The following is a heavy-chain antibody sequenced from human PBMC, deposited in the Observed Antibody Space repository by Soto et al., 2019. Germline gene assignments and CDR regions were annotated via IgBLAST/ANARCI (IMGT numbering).Heavy chain of an antibody. V-gene: IGHV1-18*01. Sequence: QVQLVQSEAEVKKPGASVKVSCKASGYTFTTYGISWVRQAPGQGLEWMGWISTYNDNTNYAQNLQGRVTMTTVTSTSTAYMELTSLRSDDTAVYYCARQEYSVSSRDYWGQGTLVTVSS. CDR1: GYTFTTYG. CDR2: ISTYNDNT. CDR3: ARQEYSVSSRDY. D-gene: IGHD6-6*01. J-gene: IGHJ4*02.